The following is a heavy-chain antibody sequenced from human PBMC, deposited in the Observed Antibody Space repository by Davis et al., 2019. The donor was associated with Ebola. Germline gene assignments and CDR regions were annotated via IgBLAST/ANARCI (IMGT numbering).Heavy chain of an antibody. V-gene: IGHV3-7*03. CDR2: IKQDGSEK. D-gene: IGHD3-3*01. CDR3: ARNNYDFWSGYFDY. Sequence: GESLKIPCAASGFTFSSYWMSWVRQAPGKGLEWVANIKQDGSEKYYVDSVKGRFTISRDNAKNSLYLQMNSLRAEDTAVYYCARNNYDFWSGYFDYWGQGTLVTVSS. CDR1: GFTFSSYW. J-gene: IGHJ4*02.